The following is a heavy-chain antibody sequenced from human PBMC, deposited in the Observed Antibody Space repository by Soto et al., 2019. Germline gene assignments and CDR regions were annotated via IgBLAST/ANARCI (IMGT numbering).Heavy chain of an antibody. CDR1: GFIFHNYG. CDR3: VRDRGYFGEAFQH. V-gene: IGHV3-33*01. J-gene: IGHJ1*01. Sequence: QVQLVESGGGVVQPGRSLRLSCAVSGFIFHNYGFHWVRQAPGKGLEWVAVMFYDGVSAFYTDSVRGRFTVSRDTTNRTLILQMTNLTAEDTAVYYCVRDRGYFGEAFQHWGHGTLVTVSS. D-gene: IGHD3-10*01. CDR2: MFYDGVSA.